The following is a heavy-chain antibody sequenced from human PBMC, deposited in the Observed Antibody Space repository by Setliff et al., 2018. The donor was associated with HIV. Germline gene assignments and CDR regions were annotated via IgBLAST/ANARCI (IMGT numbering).Heavy chain of an antibody. D-gene: IGHD1-1*01. CDR2: IYYTGST. CDR1: GGSLTGYY. J-gene: IGHJ4*02. V-gene: IGHV4-59*01. CDR3: AKQPGGHSFFDH. Sequence: PSETLSLTCTVSGGSLTGYYWSWIRQPPGKGLEWIGYIYYTGSTNYYPSLKSRVTISLDTSKNQFSLNLSSVTAADTAVYYCAKQPGGHSFFDHWGQGILVTVSS.